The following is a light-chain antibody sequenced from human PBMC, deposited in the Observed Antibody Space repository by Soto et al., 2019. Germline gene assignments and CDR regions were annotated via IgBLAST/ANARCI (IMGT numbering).Light chain of an antibody. V-gene: IGKV3-20*01. Sequence: EIVLTQSPGTLSLSPGVRVTLSCRPSQSVSSSYLAWYQQKPGQAPRLLIHGASNRATGIPDRFSGSGSGTDFTLTISRLEPEDFAVYYCQQSGSSPPTFGQGTKVDIK. CDR1: QSVSSSY. CDR2: GAS. J-gene: IGKJ1*01. CDR3: QQSGSSPPT.